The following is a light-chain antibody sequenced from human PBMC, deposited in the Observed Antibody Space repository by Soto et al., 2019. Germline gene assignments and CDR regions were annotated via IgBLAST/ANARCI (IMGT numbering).Light chain of an antibody. CDR3: QQYDTAPQVMYT. CDR1: QTLNSNS. CDR2: GAS. Sequence: IDLTQSPGTLSLSPGDRATLSCRASQTLNSNSLAWYQQRPGQAPRLLIYGASTRASGIPDRFSGSGSGTDFTLTISRLEPEDFALYYCQQYDTAPQVMYTFGQGTKLEIK. V-gene: IGKV3-20*01. J-gene: IGKJ2*01.